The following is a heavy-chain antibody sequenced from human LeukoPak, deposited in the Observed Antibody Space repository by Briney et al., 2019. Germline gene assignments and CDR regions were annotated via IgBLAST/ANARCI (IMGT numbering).Heavy chain of an antibody. CDR2: ISSSSSYI. CDR1: GFTFSSYS. V-gene: IGHV3-21*01. J-gene: IGHJ4*02. Sequence: GGSLRLSCAASGFTFSSYSMNWVRQAPGKGLEWVSSISSSSSYIYYADSVKGRFTISRDNAKNSLYLQMNSLRAEDTAVNYCARDAAAAGSDYWGQGTLVTVSS. CDR3: ARDAAAAGSDY. D-gene: IGHD6-13*01.